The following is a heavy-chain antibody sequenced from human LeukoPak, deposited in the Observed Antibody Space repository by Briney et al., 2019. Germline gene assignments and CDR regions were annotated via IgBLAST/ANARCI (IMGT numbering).Heavy chain of an antibody. CDR3: GRDLHYYGSGP. D-gene: IGHD3-10*01. Sequence: PGGSLRLSCAASGFTFSSYAMHWVRQAPGKGLDWVSGISGTSSYMYYGDSVKGRFTVSRGNAKNSLYLQMESLRVEDTAVYYCGRDLHYYGSGPWGQGTLVTVSS. CDR1: GFTFSSYA. V-gene: IGHV3-21*01. CDR2: ISGTSSYM. J-gene: IGHJ5*02.